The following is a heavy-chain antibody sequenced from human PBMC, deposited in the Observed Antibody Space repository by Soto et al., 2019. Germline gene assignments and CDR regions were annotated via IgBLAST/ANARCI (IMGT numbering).Heavy chain of an antibody. J-gene: IGHJ4*02. CDR3: ARDRGYYYDSTVGYFAY. Sequence: WGFLRPCSAAAGCSFRGYARHRVRQEQNKGLEWGAVISYDGSNKYYADSVKGRFTISRDNSKNTLYLQMNSLRAEDTAVYYCARDRGYYYDSTVGYFAYWGQGTLVTVSS. V-gene: IGHV3-30-3*01. D-gene: IGHD3-22*01. CDR1: GCSFRGYA. CDR2: ISYDGSNK.